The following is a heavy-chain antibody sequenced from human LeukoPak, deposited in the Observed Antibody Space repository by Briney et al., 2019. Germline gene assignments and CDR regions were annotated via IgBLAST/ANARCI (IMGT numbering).Heavy chain of an antibody. CDR1: GGSTNSYY. CDR3: ARVKASSTSWTFDQ. CDR2: IYSSGST. Sequence: PSETLPLTCSVSGGSTNSYYWSWIRQSGGKGLEWIGRIYSSGSTVHNPSLNSRLTMSIDTSKNQFSLTLKSVTATDTAVYYCARVKASSTSWTFDQWGQGALVTVSS. D-gene: IGHD2-2*01. J-gene: IGHJ4*02. V-gene: IGHV4-4*07.